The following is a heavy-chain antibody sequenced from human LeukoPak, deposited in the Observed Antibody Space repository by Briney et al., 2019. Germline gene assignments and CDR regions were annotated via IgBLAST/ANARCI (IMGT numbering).Heavy chain of an antibody. J-gene: IGHJ1*01. V-gene: IGHV4-4*07. Sequence: SETLSLTCTVSGGSISSYYWSWIRQPAGKGLEWIGRIYTSGSTNYNPSLKSRVTMSVDTSKNQFSLKLSSVTAADTAVYYCARDRYCYDSSGYYWYFQHWGQGTLVTVSS. CDR3: ARDRYCYDSSGYYWYFQH. CDR2: IYTSGST. CDR1: GGSISSYY. D-gene: IGHD3-22*01.